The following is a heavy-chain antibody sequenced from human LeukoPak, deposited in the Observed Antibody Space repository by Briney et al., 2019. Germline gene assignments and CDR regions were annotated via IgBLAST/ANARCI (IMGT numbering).Heavy chain of an antibody. CDR1: GYTFTSYD. J-gene: IGHJ4*02. D-gene: IGHD3-10*01. Sequence: ASVKVSCKASGYTFTSYDINWVRQATGQGLEWMGWMNPNSGNTGYAQKFQGRATMTRNTSISTAYMELSRLRSDDTAVYYCARGGPYYYGSGSYGTNFDYWGQGTLVTVSS. V-gene: IGHV1-8*01. CDR2: MNPNSGNT. CDR3: ARGGPYYYGSGSYGTNFDY.